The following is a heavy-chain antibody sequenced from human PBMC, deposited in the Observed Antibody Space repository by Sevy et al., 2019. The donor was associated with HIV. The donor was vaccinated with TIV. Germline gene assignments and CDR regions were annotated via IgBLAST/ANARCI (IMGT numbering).Heavy chain of an antibody. D-gene: IGHD3-9*01. CDR2: ISSSSSTI. Sequence: GGSLRLSCAASGFTFSSYSMNWVRQAPGKGLEWVSYISSSSSTIYYADSVKGRFTISRDNAKNSLYLQMNSLRDEDTAVYYCARGSRKIRSSAYDILTGEPHLRYWGQGTLVTVSS. CDR3: ARGSRKIRSSAYDILTGEPHLRY. CDR1: GFTFSSYS. J-gene: IGHJ4*02. V-gene: IGHV3-48*02.